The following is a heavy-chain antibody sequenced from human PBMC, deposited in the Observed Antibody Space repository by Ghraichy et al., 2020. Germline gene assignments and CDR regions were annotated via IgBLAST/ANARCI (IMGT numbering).Heavy chain of an antibody. J-gene: IGHJ3*02. D-gene: IGHD1-26*01. V-gene: IGHV4-39*02. CDR2: VDYGGST. CDR3: ARDNSGSYEDAFDI. Sequence: SETLSLTCTVSGGSINSVDYYWGWIRQPPGKGLEWIANVDYGGSTYYNPSHKSRVTISLDTSRIHFSLKLRSVTAADTAVYYCARDNSGSYEDAFDIWGQGTMVTVST. CDR1: GGSINSVDYY.